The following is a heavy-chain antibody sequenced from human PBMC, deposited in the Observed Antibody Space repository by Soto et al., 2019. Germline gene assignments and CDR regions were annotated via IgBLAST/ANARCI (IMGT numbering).Heavy chain of an antibody. CDR1: GGSISSYY. D-gene: IGHD2-21*02. J-gene: IGHJ6*02. CDR2: IYYSGST. Sequence: QVQLQESGPGLVKPSETLSLTCTVSGGSISSYYWSWIRQPPGKGLEWIGYIYYSGSTNYNPSLRSRGTRSVDTSKNQFSLKQSSVPAADAAADYCAGHGVVTAVPRYDSYGMDVWGQGTTVTVSS. V-gene: IGHV4-59*08. CDR3: AGHGVVTAVPRYDSYGMDV.